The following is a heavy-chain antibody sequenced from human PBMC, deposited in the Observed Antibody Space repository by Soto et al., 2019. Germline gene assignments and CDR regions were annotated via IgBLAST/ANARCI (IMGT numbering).Heavy chain of an antibody. CDR2: ISGSGGAT. CDR3: ARTLTAFYRCNFDS. J-gene: IGHJ4*01. V-gene: IGHV3-23*01. CDR1: GFTFKDCA. Sequence: EVQLLESGGGFVQPGGSLTLSCSTSGFTFKDCAISWDRQARGKGLEWVSGISGSGGATYYTDSVEGRFTISKDFSKNTVSLQMTGLRVDATAGYYCARTLTAFYRCNFDSWGQGALVTVSS. D-gene: IGHD2-21*02.